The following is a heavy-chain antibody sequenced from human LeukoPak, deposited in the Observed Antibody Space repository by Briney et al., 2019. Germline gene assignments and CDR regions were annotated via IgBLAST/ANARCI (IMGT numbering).Heavy chain of an antibody. CDR1: GYTFTGYY. CDR3: ARAVLKYYYGSGSYFDY. V-gene: IGHV1-2*04. CDR2: INPNSGGT. Sequence: GASVKVSCKASGYTFTGYYMHWVRQAPGQGLEWMGWINPNSGGTNYAQKFQGWDTMTRDTSISTAYMELSRLRSDDTTVYYCARAVLKYYYGSGSYFDYWGQGTLVTVSS. D-gene: IGHD3-10*01. J-gene: IGHJ4*02.